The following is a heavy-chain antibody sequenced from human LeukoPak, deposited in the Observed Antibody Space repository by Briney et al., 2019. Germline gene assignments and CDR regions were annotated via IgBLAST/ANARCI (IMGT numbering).Heavy chain of an antibody. V-gene: IGHV3-64D*06. Sequence: GGALRLSCSASGFTFSDYAMHWVRQAPGRGLQFVSAISSSGDYTSYSDSVKGRFTISRDNSKNTLHLQMSSLRPEDTAVYFCVKRGRTSDYAYDYWGQGSLVTVSS. CDR1: GFTFSDYA. D-gene: IGHD4-17*01. CDR3: VKRGRTSDYAYDY. CDR2: ISSSGDYT. J-gene: IGHJ4*02.